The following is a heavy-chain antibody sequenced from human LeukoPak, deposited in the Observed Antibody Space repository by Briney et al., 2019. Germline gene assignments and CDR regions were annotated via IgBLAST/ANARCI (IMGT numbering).Heavy chain of an antibody. Sequence: GESLKISCKGSGYSFTSYWIGWVRQMPGKGLEWMGIIYPGDSDTRYSPSFQGQVTISADKSISTAYLQWSSLKASDTAMYYCARHEGVGSWYWDAFDIWGQGTMVTVSS. J-gene: IGHJ3*02. V-gene: IGHV5-51*01. CDR1: GYSFTSYW. CDR3: ARHEGVGSWYWDAFDI. CDR2: IYPGDSDT. D-gene: IGHD6-13*01.